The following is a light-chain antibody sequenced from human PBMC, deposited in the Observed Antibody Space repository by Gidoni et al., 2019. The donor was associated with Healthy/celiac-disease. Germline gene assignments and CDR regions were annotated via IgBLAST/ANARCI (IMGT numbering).Light chain of an antibody. Sequence: QLVLTQSPSASASLAASVKLTCTRSRGHSSYAIAWHQQQPEKGPRYLMKLNSDGSHSKGDGIPDRFSGSSSGAERYLTISSLQSEDEADYYCQTWGTGIRVFGGGTKLTVL. CDR3: QTWGTGIRV. V-gene: IGLV4-69*01. CDR1: RGHSSYA. J-gene: IGLJ3*02. CDR2: LNSDGSH.